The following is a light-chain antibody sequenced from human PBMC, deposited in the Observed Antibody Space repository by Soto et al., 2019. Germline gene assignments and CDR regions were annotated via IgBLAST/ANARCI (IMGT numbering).Light chain of an antibody. J-gene: IGKJ4*01. CDR3: QQSDSTPQT. CDR2: AAS. Sequence: DIQMTQSPSSLSASVGDRVTITCRASQSISSYLNWYQQKPGKAPKLLIYAASTLQSGVPSRCSGSGSGTDFTLTISSLQPEDFATYYCQQSDSTPQTFGGGTKVDIK. CDR1: QSISSY. V-gene: IGKV1-39*01.